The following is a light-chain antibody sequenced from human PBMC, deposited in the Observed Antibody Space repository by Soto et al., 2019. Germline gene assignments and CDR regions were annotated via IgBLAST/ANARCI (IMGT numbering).Light chain of an antibody. J-gene: IGLJ3*02. CDR2: EVS. CDR1: SSDVGTYNY. CDR3: SSYTISSTLV. V-gene: IGLV2-14*01. Sequence: QSALTQPASVSGSPGQSITISCTGTSSDVGTYNYVSWYQQHPGKAPKLMIYEVSNRPSGVSNRFSGSKSGNTASLTISGLQAEDEADYYCSSYTISSTLVFGGGTKLTV.